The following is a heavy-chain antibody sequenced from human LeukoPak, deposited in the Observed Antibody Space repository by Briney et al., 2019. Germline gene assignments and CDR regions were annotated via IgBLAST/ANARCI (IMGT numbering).Heavy chain of an antibody. CDR2: INHSGST. Sequence: SETLSLTCAVYGGSFSGYYWSWIRQPPGKGLEWIGEINHSGSTNYNPSLKSRVTISVDTSKNQISLKLSSVTAADTAVYYFARSVWFGEFDYWGQGTLVTVSS. CDR3: ARSVWFGEFDY. J-gene: IGHJ4*02. D-gene: IGHD3-10*01. CDR1: GGSFSGYY. V-gene: IGHV4-34*01.